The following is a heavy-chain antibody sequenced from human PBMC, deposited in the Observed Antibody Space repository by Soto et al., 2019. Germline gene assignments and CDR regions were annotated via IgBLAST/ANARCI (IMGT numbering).Heavy chain of an antibody. Sequence: SVKVSFKDSGYGFSNSGLRWVRQSPRERLERLDLNNASNGNRKHPQKLQGRSTLTKDTSEHTAYMELSSLRYEDTAVYYCASFFQNCNTISPCRLFFDYWRQGTLDTVTS. CDR2: NNASNGNR. D-gene: IGHD3-10*01. CDR3: ASFFQNCNTISPCRLFFDY. V-gene: IGHV1-3*01. J-gene: IGHJ4*02. CDR1: GYGFSNSG.